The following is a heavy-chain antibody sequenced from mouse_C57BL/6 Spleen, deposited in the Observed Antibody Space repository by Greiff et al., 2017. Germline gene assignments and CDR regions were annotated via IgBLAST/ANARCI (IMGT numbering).Heavy chain of an antibody. CDR1: GYSFTSYW. V-gene: IGHV1-53*01. Sequence: QVQLQQPGPELVKPGASVKMSCKASGYSFTSYWMNWVKQSPEQGLEWIGNINPSTGGTNYNEKFKSKATLTVDKSSSTAYMQLSSLTSEDSAVYYCAREEMGNYGNFDYWGQGTTLTVSS. CDR3: AREEMGNYGNFDY. CDR2: INPSTGGT. D-gene: IGHD1-1*01. J-gene: IGHJ2*01.